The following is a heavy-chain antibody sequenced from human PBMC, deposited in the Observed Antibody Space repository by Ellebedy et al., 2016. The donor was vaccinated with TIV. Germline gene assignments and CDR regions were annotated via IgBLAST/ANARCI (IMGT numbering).Heavy chain of an antibody. Sequence: GESLKISXAASGFTFSSYAMSWVRQAPGKGLEWVSAISGGGGSTYYADSVKGRFTISRDNARDSLYLQMNSLRAEDTAVYYCTRRGSMFDHWGQGTLVSVSS. J-gene: IGHJ4*02. CDR3: TRRGSMFDH. CDR1: GFTFSSYA. V-gene: IGHV3-23*01. CDR2: ISGGGGST.